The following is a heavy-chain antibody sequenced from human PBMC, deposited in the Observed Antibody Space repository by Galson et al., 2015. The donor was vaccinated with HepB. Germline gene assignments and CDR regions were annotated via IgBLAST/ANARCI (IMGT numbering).Heavy chain of an antibody. D-gene: IGHD3-3*01. J-gene: IGHJ6*02. V-gene: IGHV3-15*01. CDR2: INTKTEGGTT. CDR3: TTPRLRFLEWLFTA. Sequence: SLRLSCAASGFTFSNAWMSWVRQAPGKGLEWVAHINTKTEGGTTDYAAPVKGRFTISRDDSKNTLYLQMNNLKTEDTAVYYCTTPRLRFLEWLFTAWGQGTTVTVSS. CDR1: GFTFSNAW.